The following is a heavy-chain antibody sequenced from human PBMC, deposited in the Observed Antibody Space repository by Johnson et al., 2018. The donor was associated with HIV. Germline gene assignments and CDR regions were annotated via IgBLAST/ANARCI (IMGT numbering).Heavy chain of an antibody. CDR2: INWNGGRT. V-gene: IGHV3-20*04. Sequence: VQLVESGGGVVRPGGSLRLSCAASGFTFDDYGMNWVRQAPGKGLEWVSGINWNGGRTGYADSVKGRFTISRDNAKNSLYLQMNSLRAEDTALYYCARDRVGATPRTGYDAFDIWGQGTMVTVSS. D-gene: IGHD1-26*01. J-gene: IGHJ3*02. CDR1: GFTFDDYG. CDR3: ARDRVGATPRTGYDAFDI.